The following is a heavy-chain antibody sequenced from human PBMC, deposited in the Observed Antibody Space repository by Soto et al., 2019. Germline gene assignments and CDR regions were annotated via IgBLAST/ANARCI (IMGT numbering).Heavy chain of an antibody. V-gene: IGHV4-30-2*01. CDR2: IYHSGST. Sequence: SETLSLTCAVSGGSISSGGYSWSWIRQPPGKGLEWIGYIYHSGSTYYNPSLKSRVTISVDRSKNQFSLKLSSVTAADTAVYYCARATYCGGDCSPFDYWGQGTLVTV. D-gene: IGHD2-21*02. J-gene: IGHJ4*02. CDR3: ARATYCGGDCSPFDY. CDR1: GGSISSGGYS.